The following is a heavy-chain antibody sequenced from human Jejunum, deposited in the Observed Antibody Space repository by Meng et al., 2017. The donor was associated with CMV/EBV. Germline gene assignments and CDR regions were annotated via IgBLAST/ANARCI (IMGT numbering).Heavy chain of an antibody. CDR1: GFTFSSSW. J-gene: IGHJ4*02. V-gene: IGHV3-74*01. D-gene: IGHD6-13*01. CDR2: TNSDGSST. CDR3: ASDRYSSTWTYY. Sequence: SCAASGFTFSSSWMHWVRQAPGKGLVWVSRTNSDGSSTSYADAVEGRFTISRDNAKNTLYLQLNSLRAEDTAIYYCASDRYSSTWTYYWGQGTLVTVSS.